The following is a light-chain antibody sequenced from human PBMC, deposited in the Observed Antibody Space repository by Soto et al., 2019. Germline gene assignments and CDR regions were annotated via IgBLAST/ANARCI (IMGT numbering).Light chain of an antibody. V-gene: IGKV1-39*01. J-gene: IGKJ4*01. CDR3: QQSYSTPWT. CDR2: TSS. CDR1: QTNSSN. Sequence: DIQMTQSPSSLSASVGDRVTITCXASQTNSSNFNRYQQKPGKAPKLLIYTSSSLQSGVPSRFSGSGSGTDFTLTISSLQPEDFATYYCQQSYSTPWTFGGGTKVDI.